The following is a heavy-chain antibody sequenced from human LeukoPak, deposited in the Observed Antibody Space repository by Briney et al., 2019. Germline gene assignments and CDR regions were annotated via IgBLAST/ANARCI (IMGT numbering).Heavy chain of an antibody. CDR1: RFTFSSYS. V-gene: IGHV3-48*04. CDR2: ISSSGSTI. CDR3: AELGITMIGGV. D-gene: IGHD3-10*02. Sequence: GGSLRLSCAASRFTFSSYSMNWVRQAPGKGLEWVSYISSSGSTIYYADSVKGRFTISRDNAKNSLYLQMNSLRAEDTAVYYCAELGITMIGGVWGKGTTVTISS. J-gene: IGHJ6*04.